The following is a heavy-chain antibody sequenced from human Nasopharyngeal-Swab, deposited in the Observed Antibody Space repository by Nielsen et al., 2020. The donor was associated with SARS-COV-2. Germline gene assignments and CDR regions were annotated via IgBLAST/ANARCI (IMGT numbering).Heavy chain of an antibody. J-gene: IGHJ4*02. D-gene: IGHD5-12*01. CDR1: GGTIDSLNFY. V-gene: IGHV4-30-4*01. CDR3: ASIVVDYDSYYFKY. Sequence: SETLSLTCTVSGGTIDSLNFYWSWVRQPPGKGLEWIGYISDSGIAYYNTSLRSRISMSVDTARNQYSLKVNLLTAADTAVYYCASIVVDYDSYYFKYWGQGTPVTVSS. CDR2: ISDSGIA.